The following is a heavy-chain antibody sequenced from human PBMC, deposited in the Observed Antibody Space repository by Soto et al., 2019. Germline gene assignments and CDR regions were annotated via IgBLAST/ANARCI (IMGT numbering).Heavy chain of an antibody. CDR1: GGTFSSYT. CDR2: IIPILGIA. CDR3: ARGDYDFWSGYSNQEFDY. V-gene: IGHV1-69*02. Sequence: ASVKVSCKASGGTFSSYTISWVRQAPGQGLEWMGRIIPILGIANYAQKFQGRVTITADKSTSTAYMELSSLRSEDTAVYYCARGDYDFWSGYSNQEFDYWGQGTLVTVSS. D-gene: IGHD3-3*01. J-gene: IGHJ4*02.